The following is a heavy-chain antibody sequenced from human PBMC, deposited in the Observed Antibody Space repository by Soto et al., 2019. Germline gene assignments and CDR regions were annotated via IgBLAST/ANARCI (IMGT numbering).Heavy chain of an antibody. D-gene: IGHD5-18*01. Sequence: QVQLVQSGAEVKKPGSSVKVSCKASGGTFSSYTISWVRQAPGQGLEWMGRIIPILGIANYAQKFQGRVTITADKSTSTAYMELCSLRSEDTAVYYCARHGGYSYGFSVYNWFDPWGQGTLVTVSS. CDR2: IIPILGIA. CDR3: ARHGGYSYGFSVYNWFDP. J-gene: IGHJ5*02. V-gene: IGHV1-69*02. CDR1: GGTFSSYT.